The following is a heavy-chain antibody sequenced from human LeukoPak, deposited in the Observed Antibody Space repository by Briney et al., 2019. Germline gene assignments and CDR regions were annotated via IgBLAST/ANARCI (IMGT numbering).Heavy chain of an antibody. V-gene: IGHV4-38-2*02. CDR3: ARVVVAAGKADY. CDR1: GYSISSGYY. Sequence: SETLSLTCTVSGYSISSGYYWGWIRQPPGKGLEWIGNIYHSGSTYYNPSLKSRVTISVDTSKNQFSLKLSSVTAADTAVYYCARVVVAAGKADYWGQGTLVTVSS. D-gene: IGHD2-15*01. CDR2: IYHSGST. J-gene: IGHJ4*02.